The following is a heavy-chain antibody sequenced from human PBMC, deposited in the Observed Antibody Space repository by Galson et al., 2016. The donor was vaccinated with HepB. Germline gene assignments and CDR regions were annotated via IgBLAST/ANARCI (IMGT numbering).Heavy chain of an antibody. V-gene: IGHV4-4*02. D-gene: IGHD3-22*01. J-gene: IGHJ4*02. Sequence: ETLSLTCAVSGGSITSSNWWSWVRQPPGKGLEWIGEISHSETTNHNPSLKSRVTISLDKSKNQLSLKLNSVTAADAAVYYCARSMTMMGDYWGQGTLVTVSS. CDR1: GGSITSSNW. CDR3: ARSMTMMGDY. CDR2: ISHSETT.